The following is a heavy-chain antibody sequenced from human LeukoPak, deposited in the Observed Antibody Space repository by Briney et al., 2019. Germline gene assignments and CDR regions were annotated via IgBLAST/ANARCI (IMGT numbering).Heavy chain of an antibody. Sequence: SETLSLTCTVSGGSISSYYWNWIRQPPGKGLEWIGYIYYSGSTNYNPSLKSRVTISVDTSKNQFSLKLSSVTAADTAVYYCARGYCSSISCYTSAFDIWGQGTMVTVSS. CDR1: GGSISSYY. D-gene: IGHD2-2*02. J-gene: IGHJ3*02. CDR3: ARGYCSSISCYTSAFDI. CDR2: IYYSGST. V-gene: IGHV4-59*01.